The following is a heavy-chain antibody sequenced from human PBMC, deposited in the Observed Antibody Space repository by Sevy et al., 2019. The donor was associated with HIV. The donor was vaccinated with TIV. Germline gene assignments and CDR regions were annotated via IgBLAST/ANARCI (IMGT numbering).Heavy chain of an antibody. V-gene: IGHV3-33*01. D-gene: IGHD3-22*01. CDR3: ARAIWYYDSSGSLDY. CDR2: IWYDGSNK. Sequence: GSLRLSCAASGFTFSSYGMHWVRQAPGKGLEWVAVIWYDGSNKYYADSVKGRFTISRDNSKNTLYLQMNSLRAEDTAVYYCARAIWYYDSSGSLDYWGQGTLVTVSS. CDR1: GFTFSSYG. J-gene: IGHJ4*02.